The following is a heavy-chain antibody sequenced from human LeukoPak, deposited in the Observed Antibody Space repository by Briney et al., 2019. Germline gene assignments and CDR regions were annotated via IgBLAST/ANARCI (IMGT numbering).Heavy chain of an antibody. J-gene: IGHJ4*02. Sequence: ASVNVSCKASGYTFTSYGISWVRQAPGQGLEWMGWISAYNGNTNYAQKLQGRVTMTTDASTSTAYMELRSLRSDDTAVYYCARGVAVADPFDYWGQGTLVTVSS. V-gene: IGHV1-18*01. D-gene: IGHD6-19*01. CDR1: GYTFTSYG. CDR2: ISAYNGNT. CDR3: ARGVAVADPFDY.